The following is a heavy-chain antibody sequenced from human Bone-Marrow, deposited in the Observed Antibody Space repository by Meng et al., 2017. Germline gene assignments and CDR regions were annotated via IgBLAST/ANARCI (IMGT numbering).Heavy chain of an antibody. V-gene: IGHV3-30*19. CDR1: GFTFSSYS. D-gene: IGHD3-10*01. CDR3: ARDVLLWFGDHPDY. CDR2: ISYDGSNK. J-gene: IGHJ4*02. Sequence: GESLKISCAASGFTFSSYSMNWVRQAPGKGLEWVAVISYDGSNKYYADSVKGRFTISRDNSKNTLYLQMNSLRAEDTAVYYCARDVLLWFGDHPDYWGQGTLVTVSS.